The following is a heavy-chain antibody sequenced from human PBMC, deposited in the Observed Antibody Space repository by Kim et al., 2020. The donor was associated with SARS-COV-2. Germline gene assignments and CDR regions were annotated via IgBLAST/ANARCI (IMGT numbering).Heavy chain of an antibody. CDR3: ASGYCSGGSCYTEFDYYYGMDV. CDR1: GGTFSSYA. CDR2: IIPIFGTA. Sequence: SVKVSCKASGGTFSSYAISWVRQAPGQGLEWMGGIIPIFGTANYAQKFQGRVTITADESTSTAYMELSSLRSEDTAVYYCASGYCSGGSCYTEFDYYYGMDVWGQGTTVTVSS. J-gene: IGHJ6*02. D-gene: IGHD2-15*01. V-gene: IGHV1-69*13.